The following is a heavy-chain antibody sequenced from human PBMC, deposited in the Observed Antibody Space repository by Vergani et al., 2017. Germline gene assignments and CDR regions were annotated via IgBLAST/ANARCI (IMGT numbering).Heavy chain of an antibody. Sequence: QVQLQESGPGLVKPPGTLSLTCAVSGGSISSSNWWSWVRQPPGKGLEWIGEIYHSGSTNYNPSLKSRVTISVDKSKNQFSLKLSSVTAADTAVYYCARGGYYYGSGSYWTYYYYGMDVWGQGTTVTVSS. CDR2: IYHSGST. CDR3: ARGGYYYGSGSYWTYYYYGMDV. V-gene: IGHV4-4*03. CDR1: GGSISSSNW. D-gene: IGHD3-10*01. J-gene: IGHJ6*02.